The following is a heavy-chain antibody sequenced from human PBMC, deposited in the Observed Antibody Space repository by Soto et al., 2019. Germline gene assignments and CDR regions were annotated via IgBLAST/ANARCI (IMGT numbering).Heavy chain of an antibody. Sequence: QVQLQESGPGLVKPSGTLSLTCAVSGGSISSSNWWSWVRQPPGKGLEWIGEIYHSGRTNYNPSRQRRVTISVDKSKNQCSLQLSSVTAADTAVYYCAREVDYGGNGDWSQGTLGTVSS. CDR3: AREVDYGGNGD. D-gene: IGHD4-17*01. CDR1: GGSISSSNW. V-gene: IGHV4-4*02. CDR2: IYHSGRT. J-gene: IGHJ4*02.